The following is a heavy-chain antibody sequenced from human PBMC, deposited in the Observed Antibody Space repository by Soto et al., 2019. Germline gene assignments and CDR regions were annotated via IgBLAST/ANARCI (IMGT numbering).Heavy chain of an antibody. Sequence: QVQLVESGGGVVQPGRSLRLSCAASGFTFSSYGMHWVRQAPGKGLEWVAVIWYDGSNKYYADSVKGRFTISRDNSKNTHYLQMNSLRAEDTAVYYCAREYLTAMDHYYYYYMDVWGKGTTVSVCS. D-gene: IGHD5-18*01. CDR2: IWYDGSNK. CDR1: GFTFSSYG. J-gene: IGHJ6*03. V-gene: IGHV3-33*01. CDR3: AREYLTAMDHYYYYYMDV.